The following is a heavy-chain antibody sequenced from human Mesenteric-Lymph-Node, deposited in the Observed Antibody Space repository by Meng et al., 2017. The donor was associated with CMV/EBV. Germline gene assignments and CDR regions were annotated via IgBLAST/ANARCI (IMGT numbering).Heavy chain of an antibody. CDR3: AKGKGSGGFDY. CDR1: KLTFSRYA. V-gene: IGHV3-23*03. Sequence: GESLKISCAASKLTFSRYAIHWVRQAPGKGLEWVSVIYSGGSSTYYADSVKGRFTISRDNSKNTLYLQMNSLRAEDTAVYYCAKGKGSGGFDYWGQGTLVTVSS. D-gene: IGHD2-15*01. J-gene: IGHJ4*02. CDR2: IYSGGSST.